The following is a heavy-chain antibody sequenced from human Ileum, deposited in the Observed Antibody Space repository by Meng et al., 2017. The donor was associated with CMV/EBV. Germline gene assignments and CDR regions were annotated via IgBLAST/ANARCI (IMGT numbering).Heavy chain of an antibody. CDR1: GASINMDIL. J-gene: IGHJ5*02. Sequence: LTCPVSGASINMDILWGWVRQPPGKGLEWIGEIYQTGSTNYNPSLKSRVTISMDRSKNQFTLHLSSVTAADTAYYYCVVSPNQAPGPWGQGTLVTVSS. V-gene: IGHV4-4*02. CDR3: VVSPNQAPGP. CDR2: IYQTGST. D-gene: IGHD1-14*01.